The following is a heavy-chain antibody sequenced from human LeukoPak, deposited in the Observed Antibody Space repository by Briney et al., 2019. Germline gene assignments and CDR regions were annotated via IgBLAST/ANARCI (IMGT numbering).Heavy chain of an antibody. V-gene: IGHV3-48*04. CDR3: ARDYRDILTGYPKRDDAFDI. D-gene: IGHD3-9*01. Sequence: GGSLRLSCAASGFTFSSYRMNWVRQAPGKGLEWVSYISSSSNTIYYADSVKGRFTISRDNAKNSLYLQMNSLRAEDTAVYYCARDYRDILTGYPKRDDAFDIWGQGTMVTVSS. CDR2: ISSSSNTI. CDR1: GFTFSSYR. J-gene: IGHJ3*02.